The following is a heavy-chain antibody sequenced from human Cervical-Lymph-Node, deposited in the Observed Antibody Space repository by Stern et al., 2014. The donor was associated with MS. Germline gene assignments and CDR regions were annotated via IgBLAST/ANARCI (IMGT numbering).Heavy chain of an antibody. J-gene: IGHJ4*02. V-gene: IGHV1-69*01. D-gene: IGHD7-27*01. CDR1: GGTVSSYT. CDR2: ITSICDTK. Sequence: MQLVESGAEVKRPGSSVKVSCRASGGTVSSYTINWVRQAPGQGPEWMGGITSICDTKNYAQKVQGRVTIIADESTNTAYMELSRLTSEDTALYYCATAGDATYCFDLWGQGTLVTVSS. CDR3: ATAGDATYCFDL.